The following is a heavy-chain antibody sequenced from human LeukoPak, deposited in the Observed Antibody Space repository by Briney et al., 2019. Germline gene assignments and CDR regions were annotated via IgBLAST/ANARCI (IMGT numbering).Heavy chain of an antibody. Sequence: SVKLSCKASGATFSSCAISWVRQAPGPGLGWMGGIIPIFGTANYAQKFQGRLTITTDESTSTAYMELRSLRSEDTAVYYGASCLYDFWSGSHCYYYMDVWGKGTTVTVSS. V-gene: IGHV1-69*05. CDR1: GATFSSCA. J-gene: IGHJ6*03. CDR3: ASCLYDFWSGSHCYYYMDV. D-gene: IGHD3-3*01. CDR2: IIPIFGTA.